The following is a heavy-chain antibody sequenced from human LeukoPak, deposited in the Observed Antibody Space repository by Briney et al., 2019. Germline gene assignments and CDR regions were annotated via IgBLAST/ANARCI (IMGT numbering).Heavy chain of an antibody. CDR3: ATVGIGNYYDSSGYYLDY. D-gene: IGHD3-22*01. Sequence: RASVKVSCKVSGYTLTELSMHWVRQAPGKGLEWMGGFDPEDGETIYAQKFQGRVTMTEDTSTDTAYMELSSLRSEDTAVYYCATVGIGNYYDSSGYYLDYWGQGTLVTVSS. V-gene: IGHV1-24*01. CDR1: GYTLTELS. J-gene: IGHJ4*02. CDR2: FDPEDGET.